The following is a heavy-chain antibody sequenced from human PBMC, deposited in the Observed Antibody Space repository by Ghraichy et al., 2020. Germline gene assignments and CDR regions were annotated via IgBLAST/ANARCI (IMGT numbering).Heavy chain of an antibody. CDR2: INNNGGNT. CDR3: VKDQSRSRAATDTRSDC. D-gene: IGHD6-13*01. CDR1: GFTFSYYI. V-gene: IGHV3-64D*06. Sequence: GESLNISCSASGFTFSYYIMHWVRQAPGKGLEYVSAINNNGGNTYYADSVKGRFSISRDNSKNTLYLQMSSLRAEDTAVYYCVKDQSRSRAATDTRSDCWGQGTLVTVSS. J-gene: IGHJ4*02.